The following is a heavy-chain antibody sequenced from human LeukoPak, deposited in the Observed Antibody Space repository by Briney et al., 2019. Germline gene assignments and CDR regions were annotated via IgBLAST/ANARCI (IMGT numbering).Heavy chain of an antibody. CDR2: ISYDGSNK. CDR3: ARGRGEQWLAHFDY. CDR1: GFTFSSYA. J-gene: IGHJ4*02. V-gene: IGHV3-30*04. D-gene: IGHD6-19*01. Sequence: GGSLRLSCAASGFTFSSYAMHWVRQAPGKGLEWVAVISYDGSNKYYADSVKGRFTISRDNSKNTLYLRMNSLRAEDTTVYYCARGRGEQWLAHFDYWGQGTLVTVSS.